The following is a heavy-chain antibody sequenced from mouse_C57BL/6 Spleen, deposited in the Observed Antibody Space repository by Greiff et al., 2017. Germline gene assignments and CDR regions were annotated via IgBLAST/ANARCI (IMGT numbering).Heavy chain of an antibody. D-gene: IGHD1-1*01. Sequence: QVQLQQSGAELVKPGASVKLSCKASGYTFTEYTIHWVKQRSGQGLEWIGWFYPGSGSIKYNEKFKDKATLTADKSSSTVYMELSSLTSEDSAVYFCARHGYYGSSYGGYFDYWGQGTTLTVSS. CDR2: FYPGSGSI. V-gene: IGHV1-62-2*01. CDR3: ARHGYYGSSYGGYFDY. J-gene: IGHJ2*01. CDR1: GYTFTEYT.